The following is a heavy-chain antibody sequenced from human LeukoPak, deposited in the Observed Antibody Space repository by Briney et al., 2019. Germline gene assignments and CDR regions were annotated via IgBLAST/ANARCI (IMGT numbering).Heavy chain of an antibody. CDR1: GFTFSSYG. Sequence: GGTLRLSCAASGFTFSSYGMSWVRQAPGKGLEWVSAISGSGGSTYYADSVKGRFTISSDNSNNTLFLQMSSLRVEDTAVYYCARAGFTFSDYFGSFFDYWGQGTLVTVSS. D-gene: IGHD3-10*01. J-gene: IGHJ4*02. CDR2: ISGSGGST. CDR3: ARAGFTFSDYFGSFFDY. V-gene: IGHV3-23*01.